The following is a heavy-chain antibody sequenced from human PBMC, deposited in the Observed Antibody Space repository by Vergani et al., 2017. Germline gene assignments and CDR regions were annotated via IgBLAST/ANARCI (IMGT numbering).Heavy chain of an antibody. D-gene: IGHD2-15*01. CDR2: INIGGRT. V-gene: IGHV3-66*02. J-gene: IGHJ3*02. Sequence: LVESGGGLVQPGGSLRLSCAASSFSVSSHYMTWVRQAPGKGLEWVSTINIGGRTSYADSVKGRLTLTRDDSKNTLHLQMNSLRPEDTAVYYCVKEDTSSCPFDIWGQGTMVSVSS. CDR3: VKEDTSSCPFDI. CDR1: SFSVSSHY.